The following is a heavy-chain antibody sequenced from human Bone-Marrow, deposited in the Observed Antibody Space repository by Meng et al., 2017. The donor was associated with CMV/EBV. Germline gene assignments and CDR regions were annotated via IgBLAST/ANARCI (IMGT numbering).Heavy chain of an antibody. J-gene: IGHJ4*02. CDR3: TRDRGWDVGGVDSDFFAH. Sequence: FTFSSYAMRWVRQAPGEGLEWMAIVSSDGSNETYADSVKGRFTISRDNSKNTLYLHMSNLRAEDTAVYYCTRDRGWDVGGVDSDFFAHWGQGTLVTVSS. CDR2: VSSDGSNE. V-gene: IGHV3-30*04. CDR1: FTFSSYA. D-gene: IGHD3-16*01.